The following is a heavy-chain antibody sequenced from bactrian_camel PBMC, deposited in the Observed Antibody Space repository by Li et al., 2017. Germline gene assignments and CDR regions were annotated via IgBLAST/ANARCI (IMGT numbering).Heavy chain of an antibody. CDR3: AADVPTSQVCTLSARSLASDYIY. J-gene: IGHJ4*01. CDR1: GNILGLIY. D-gene: IGHD3*01. Sequence: HVQLVESGGGSVQTGGSLRLSCAVSGNILGLIYMAWARQREGQEREGVATIHARHSDWWYADSVKGRFTVSKDNAQNSVFLEMDSLKVDDTAVYYCAADVPTSQVCTLSARSLASDYIYWGQGTQVTVS. CDR2: IHARHSDW. V-gene: IGHV3S53*01.